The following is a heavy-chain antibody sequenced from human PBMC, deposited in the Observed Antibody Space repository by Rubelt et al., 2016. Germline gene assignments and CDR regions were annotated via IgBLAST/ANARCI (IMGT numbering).Heavy chain of an antibody. J-gene: IGHJ4*02. CDR2: IRQDGSEK. CDR3: ARDHGGYSN. D-gene: IGHD4-23*01. V-gene: IGHV3-7*04. Sequence: RRSGRQAPGKGLEWVVNIRQDGSEKYYLDSVKGRFTISRDNAKDSLYLQMNSLRVEDTAVYYCARDHGGYSNWGQGTLVTVSS.